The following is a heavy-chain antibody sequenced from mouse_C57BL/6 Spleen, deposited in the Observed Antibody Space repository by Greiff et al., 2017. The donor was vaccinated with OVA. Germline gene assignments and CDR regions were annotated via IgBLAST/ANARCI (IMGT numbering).Heavy chain of an antibody. Sequence: QVQLQQQSGAELVRPGTSVKVSCKASGYAFTNYLIEWVKQRPGQGLEWIGVINPGSGGTNYNEKFKGKATLTADKSSSTAYMQLSSLTSEDSAVYFCASIYPRGYFDVWGTGTTVTVSS. J-gene: IGHJ1*03. V-gene: IGHV1-54*01. D-gene: IGHD2-1*01. CDR2: INPGSGGT. CDR3: ASIYPRGYFDV. CDR1: GYAFTNYL.